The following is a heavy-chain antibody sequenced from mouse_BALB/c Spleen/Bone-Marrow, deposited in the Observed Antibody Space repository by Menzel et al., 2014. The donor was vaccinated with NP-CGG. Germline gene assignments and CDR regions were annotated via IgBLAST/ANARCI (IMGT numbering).Heavy chain of an antibody. D-gene: IGHD4-1*01. V-gene: IGHV5-6*01. CDR2: ISSGGGYT. J-gene: IGHJ4*01. CDR1: GFTFSTYG. CDR3: TRQRNWDHYAMDY. Sequence: EVKLMESGGDLMKPGGSLKLSCAASGFTFSTYGMSWVRQTPDKRLEWVATISSGGGYTYYPDSVKGRFTISRDNANNTLYLQMSSLKSEDTAMYYCTRQRNWDHYAMDYWGQGTSVTVSS.